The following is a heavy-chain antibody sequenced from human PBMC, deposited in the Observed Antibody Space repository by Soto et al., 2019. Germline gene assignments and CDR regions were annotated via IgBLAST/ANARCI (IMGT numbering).Heavy chain of an antibody. D-gene: IGHD3-9*01. Sequence: GESLKISCKGSGYSFTSYWIGWVRQMPGKGLEWMGIIYPGDSDTRYSPSFQGQVTIPADKSISTAYLQWSSLKASDTAMYYCARVYYDILSGYSYYYYGMDVWDQGTTVTVSS. J-gene: IGHJ6*02. CDR2: IYPGDSDT. CDR1: GYSFTSYW. V-gene: IGHV5-51*01. CDR3: ARVYYDILSGYSYYYYGMDV.